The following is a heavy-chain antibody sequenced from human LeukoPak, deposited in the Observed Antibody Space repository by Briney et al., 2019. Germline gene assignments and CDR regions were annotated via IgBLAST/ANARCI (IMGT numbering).Heavy chain of an antibody. CDR2: ISYDGSNK. CDR1: GFTFSSYG. D-gene: IGHD5-12*01. V-gene: IGHV3-30*03. Sequence: GGSLRLSCAASGFTFSSYGVHWVRQAPGKGLEWVAVISYDGSNKYYADSVKGRFTISRDNSKNTLYLQMNSLRAEDTAVYYCASAYGGYSDYWGQGTLVTVSS. CDR3: ASAYGGYSDY. J-gene: IGHJ4*02.